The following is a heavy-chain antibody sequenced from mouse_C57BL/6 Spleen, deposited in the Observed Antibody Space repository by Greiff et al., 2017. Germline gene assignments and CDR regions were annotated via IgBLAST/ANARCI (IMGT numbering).Heavy chain of an antibody. CDR3: ARCGTHYFDY. J-gene: IGHJ2*01. CDR2: IHPNSGST. D-gene: IGHD4-1*01. Sequence: QVQLQQPGAELVKPGASVKLSCKASGYTFTSYWMHWVKQRPGQGLEWIGMIHPNSGSTNYNEKFKSKATLTVDKSSSTAYMQLSSLTSGDSAVYYCARCGTHYFDYWGQGTTLTVSS. CDR1: GYTFTSYW. V-gene: IGHV1-64*01.